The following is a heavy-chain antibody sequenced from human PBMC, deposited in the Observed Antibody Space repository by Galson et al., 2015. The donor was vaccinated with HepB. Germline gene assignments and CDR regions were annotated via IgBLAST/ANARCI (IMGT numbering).Heavy chain of an antibody. V-gene: IGHV1-69*13. CDR1: GYTFSSYA. Sequence: SVKVSCKASGYTFSSYAISWVRQAPGQGLEWMGGINPIFGTANYAQKFQGRVTITADESTSTAYMELSSLRSEDTAVYYCARVSCGGSVGLHNWFDPWGQGTLVTVSS. CDR2: INPIFGTA. CDR3: ARVSCGGSVGLHNWFDP. J-gene: IGHJ5*02. D-gene: IGHD2-15*01.